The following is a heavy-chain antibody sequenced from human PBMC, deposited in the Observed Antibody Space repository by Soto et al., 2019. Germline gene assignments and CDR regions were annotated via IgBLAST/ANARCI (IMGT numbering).Heavy chain of an antibody. V-gene: IGHV4-30-2*01. CDR2: IYHSGIT. Sequence: PSETLSLTCTVSDGSISSDGYSWTWIRQPPGKALEWIGYIYHSGITYYNPPLQSRVTISLDSSKNQFSLKLSSVAAADAAVYYCARAKRYCSGGTCYYYYYGLDVWGQGTTVTVSS. D-gene: IGHD2-15*01. CDR3: ARAKRYCSGGTCYYYYYGLDV. J-gene: IGHJ6*02. CDR1: DGSISSDGYS.